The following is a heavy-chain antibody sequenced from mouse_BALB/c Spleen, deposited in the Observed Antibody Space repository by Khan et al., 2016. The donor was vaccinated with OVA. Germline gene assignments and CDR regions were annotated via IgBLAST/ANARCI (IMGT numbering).Heavy chain of an antibody. Sequence: VQLQQSGPGLVQPSQSLSITCTVSGFSLTSYGVHWVRQSPGKGLEWLGVIWSGGSTDYNAAFISRLSISKDNYKSHVFFKMNSLQANDTAIYYCARSIIGTTDYAMDYGGQGTSVTVSS. CDR3: ARSIIGTTDYAMDY. CDR2: IWSGGST. CDR1: GFSLTSYG. V-gene: IGHV2-2*02. D-gene: IGHD2-14*01. J-gene: IGHJ4*01.